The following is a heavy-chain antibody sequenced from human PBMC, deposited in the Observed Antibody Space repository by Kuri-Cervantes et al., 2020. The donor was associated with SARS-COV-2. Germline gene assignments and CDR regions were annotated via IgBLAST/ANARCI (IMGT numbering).Heavy chain of an antibody. D-gene: IGHD2-2*02. CDR3: TTDLPNPTYPRYYYDYYGMDV. V-gene: IGHV3-15*01. J-gene: IGHJ6*02. CDR1: GFIFRNAW. Sequence: GESLKTHCPGSGFIFRNAWMSWVRQAPGKGLEWVGRNKSKTDGGTTDYAPPVKDRFTISRDDSKNTLYLQMNSLKTDDTAVYYCTTDLPNPTYPRYYYDYYGMDVWGQGTTVTVSS. CDR2: NKSKTDGGTT.